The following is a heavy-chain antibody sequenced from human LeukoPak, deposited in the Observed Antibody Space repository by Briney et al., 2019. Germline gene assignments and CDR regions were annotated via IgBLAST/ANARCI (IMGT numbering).Heavy chain of an antibody. Sequence: GRSLRLSCAASGFIFSSYGMHWVRQAPGKGLEWVAFIRYDGSNKYYADSVKGRFTISRDNSKNTLYLQMNSLRAEDTAVYYCAKNSGYSYGSYFDYWGQGTLVTVSS. D-gene: IGHD5-18*01. CDR3: AKNSGYSYGSYFDY. CDR1: GFIFSSYG. V-gene: IGHV3-30*02. CDR2: IRYDGSNK. J-gene: IGHJ4*02.